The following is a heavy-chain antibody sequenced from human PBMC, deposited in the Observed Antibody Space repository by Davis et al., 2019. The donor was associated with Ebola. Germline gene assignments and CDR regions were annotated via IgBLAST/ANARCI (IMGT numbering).Heavy chain of an antibody. CDR1: GYTFTSHY. D-gene: IGHD5-12*01. CDR3: ARGTAKSIVATITHYYYGMDV. J-gene: IGHJ6*02. CDR2: INPSGGST. V-gene: IGHV1-46*01. Sequence: ASVKVSCKASGYTFTSHYMHWARQAPGQGLEWMGIINPSGGSTSYAQKFQGRVTITADESTSTAYMELSSLRSEDTAVYYCARGTAKSIVATITHYYYGMDVWGQGTTVTVSS.